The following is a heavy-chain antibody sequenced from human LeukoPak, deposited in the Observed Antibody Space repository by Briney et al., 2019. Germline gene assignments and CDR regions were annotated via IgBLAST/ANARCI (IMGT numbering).Heavy chain of an antibody. D-gene: IGHD3-22*01. CDR2: INPNSGGT. J-gene: IGHJ4*02. V-gene: IGHV1-2*02. CDR1: GYTFTGYY. CDR3: ARVSIYYDSSPGLFDY. Sequence: GASVKVSCKASGYTFTGYYMHWVRQAPGQGLEWMGWINPNSGGTNYAQKLQGRVNMTRDTSISTAYMELSRLRSDDTAVYYCARVSIYYDSSPGLFDYWGQGTLVTVSS.